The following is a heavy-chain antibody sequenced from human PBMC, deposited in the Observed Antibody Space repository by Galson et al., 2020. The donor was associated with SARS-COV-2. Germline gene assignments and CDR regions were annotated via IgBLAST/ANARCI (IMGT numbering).Heavy chain of an antibody. V-gene: IGHV3-72*01. D-gene: IGHD3-10*01. Sequence: GESLKISCKASGFTFNDHFMDWVRPAPGTGLEWVARIRNKANRYSTEYAASVKGRFIISRDDSKTSVHLQTNSLKTEDTAVYYCARDWEGAGDYWGQGTLVTVSS. J-gene: IGHJ4*02. CDR1: GFTFNDHF. CDR3: ARDWEGAGDY. CDR2: IRNKANRYST.